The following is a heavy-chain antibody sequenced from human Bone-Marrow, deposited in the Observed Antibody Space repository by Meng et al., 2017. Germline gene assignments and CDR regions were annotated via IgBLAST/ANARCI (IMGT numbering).Heavy chain of an antibody. V-gene: IGHV1-8*01. CDR1: GYTFTSYD. CDR2: MNPNSGNT. CDR3: AVSMLSDYYYYGMDV. Sequence: ASVKVSCKASGYTFTSYDINWVRQATGQGLEWMGWMNPNSGNTGYAQKFQGRVTMTRNTSIGTAYMELSSLRSEDTAVYYCAVSMLSDYYYYGMDVWGQGTTVTVSS. J-gene: IGHJ6*02. D-gene: IGHD2-8*01.